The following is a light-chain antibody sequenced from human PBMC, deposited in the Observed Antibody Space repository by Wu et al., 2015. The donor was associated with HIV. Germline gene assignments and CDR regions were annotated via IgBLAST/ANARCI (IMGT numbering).Light chain of an antibody. CDR2: GAS. CDR3: QQYGTSPVT. CDR1: QSFSSSY. Sequence: EIVLTQSPGTLSLSPGERATLSCRASQSFSSSYLAWYQQKPGQAPRLLIYGASSRATGIPDRFSGSGSGTDFTLTISRLEPEDFAVYYCQQYGTSPVTFGQGTKLEIK. J-gene: IGKJ2*01. V-gene: IGKV3-20*01.